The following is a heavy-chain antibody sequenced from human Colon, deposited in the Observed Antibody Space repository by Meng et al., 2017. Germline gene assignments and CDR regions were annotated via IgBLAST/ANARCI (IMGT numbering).Heavy chain of an antibody. CDR1: GFTFSDYY. V-gene: IGHV3-11*04. CDR2: ISSSGSTI. J-gene: IGHJ4*02. CDR3: ARDAVASYYFDY. Sequence: GESLKIPCAASGFTFSDYYMSWFRQAPGKGLECISYISSSGSTIYYADSVKGRFTISRDNAKNSLYLQMNSLRAEDTAVYYCARDAVASYYFDYWGQGTLVTVSS. D-gene: IGHD1-26*01.